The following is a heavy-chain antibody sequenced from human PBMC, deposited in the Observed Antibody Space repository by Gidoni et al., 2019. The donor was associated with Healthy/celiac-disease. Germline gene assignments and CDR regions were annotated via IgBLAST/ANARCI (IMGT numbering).Heavy chain of an antibody. CDR1: GYTFTSYG. Sequence: QVQLVQSGAEVKKPGASVKVSCKASGYTFTSYGISWVRQAPGQGLEWMGWISAYNGNTNYAQKLQGRVTMTTDTSTSTAYMELRSLRSDDTAVYYCARVRSRDSSGYYYEEFDYWGQGTLVTVSS. D-gene: IGHD3-22*01. CDR2: ISAYNGNT. J-gene: IGHJ4*02. V-gene: IGHV1-18*04. CDR3: ARVRSRDSSGYYYEEFDY.